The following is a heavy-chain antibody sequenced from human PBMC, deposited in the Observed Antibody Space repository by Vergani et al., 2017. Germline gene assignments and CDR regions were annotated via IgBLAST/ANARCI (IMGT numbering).Heavy chain of an antibody. CDR3: ARVNTETNGHLYYYYYMDV. CDR2: IVHTGRP. D-gene: IGHD4-11*01. V-gene: IGHV4-34*12. Sequence: QVQLQQWGGGLLKPSETLSLTCVVNGGSFTSYHWTWIRQSPGEGLEGVGDIVHTGRPDYNPSLKSRLTMSVDKSRNQFSLTLNSVTATDTAIYFCARVNTETNGHLYYYYYMDVWGQGTAVTVS. J-gene: IGHJ6*03. CDR1: GGSFTSYH.